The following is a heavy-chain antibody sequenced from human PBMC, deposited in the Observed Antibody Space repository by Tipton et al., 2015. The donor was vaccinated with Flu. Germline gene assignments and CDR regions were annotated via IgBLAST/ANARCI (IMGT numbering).Heavy chain of an antibody. CDR2: INHSGST. J-gene: IGHJ4*02. CDR3: ARHTGDSVRGVIDY. V-gene: IGHV4-34*01. CDR1: GGSFSGYY. D-gene: IGHD3-10*02. Sequence: GLVKPSETLSLTCAVYGGSFSGYYWTWIRQPPGKGLEWIGEINHSGSTYYNPSLKSRVTISVDTSWNQFSLKLSSVTAADTAVYYCARHTGDSVRGVIDYWGQGTLVTVSS.